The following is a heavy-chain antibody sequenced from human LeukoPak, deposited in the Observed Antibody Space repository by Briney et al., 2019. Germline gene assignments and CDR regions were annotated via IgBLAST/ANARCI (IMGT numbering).Heavy chain of an antibody. D-gene: IGHD3-10*01. J-gene: IGHJ4*02. CDR3: TRDITLTRGGRSDY. CDR1: GFAFSSYW. CDR2: INSDGKTT. V-gene: IGHV3-74*01. Sequence: GSLRLSCAASGFAFSSYWMYWVRQAPGKGLVWVSRINSDGKTTNYADSVKGRFTISRDNAKNTLYLQMNSLRAEDTAVYYCTRDITLTRGGRSDYWAREPWSPSPQ.